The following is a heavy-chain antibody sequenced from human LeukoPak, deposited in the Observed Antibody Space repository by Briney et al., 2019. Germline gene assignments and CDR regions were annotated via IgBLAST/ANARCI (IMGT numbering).Heavy chain of an antibody. CDR3: ARVRGFGELPDFDY. J-gene: IGHJ4*02. CDR2: IYTSGST. V-gene: IGHV4-4*07. Sequence: PSETLSLTCTVSGGSISSYYWSWVRQPAGKGLEWIGRIYTSGSTNYNPSLKSRVTMSVDTSKNQFSLRLSSVTAADTAVYYCARVRGFGELPDFDYWGQGTLVTVSS. CDR1: GGSISSYY. D-gene: IGHD3-10*01.